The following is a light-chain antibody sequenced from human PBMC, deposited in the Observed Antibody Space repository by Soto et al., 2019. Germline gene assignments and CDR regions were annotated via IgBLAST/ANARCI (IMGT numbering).Light chain of an antibody. CDR2: DVS. V-gene: IGLV2-14*01. CDR3: TSYTSSTTLDVV. CDR1: SSDVGGYNY. Sequence: QSALTQPASVSGSPGQSITISCTGTSSDVGGYNYVSWYQQHPGKAPKLMIYDVSNRPSGVSNRFSGSKSGNTASLTISGLQAEDEADYYCTSYTSSTTLDVVFGGGTKVTDL. J-gene: IGLJ2*01.